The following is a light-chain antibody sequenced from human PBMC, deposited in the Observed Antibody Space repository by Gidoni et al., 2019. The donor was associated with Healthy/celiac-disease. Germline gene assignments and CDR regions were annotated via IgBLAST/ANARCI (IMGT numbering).Light chain of an antibody. J-gene: IGLJ1*01. CDR1: SSNIGSNY. CDR2: RNN. Sequence: VLTQPPSASGTPGQRVTISCSGSSSNIGSNYVYWYQQLPGTAPKLLIYRNNQRPSGVPDRFSGSKSGTSASLAISGLRSEDEADYYCAAWDDSLSGQVFGTGTKVTVL. V-gene: IGLV1-47*01. CDR3: AAWDDSLSGQV.